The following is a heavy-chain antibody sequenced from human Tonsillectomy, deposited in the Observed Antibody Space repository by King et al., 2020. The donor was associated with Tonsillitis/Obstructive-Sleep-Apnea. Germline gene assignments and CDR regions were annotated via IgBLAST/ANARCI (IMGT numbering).Heavy chain of an antibody. D-gene: IGHD1-1*01. CDR1: GFTFSTYA. V-gene: IGHV3-30*04. CDR3: AGVPRSTGTIGGWTWFDP. CDR2: ISYDGSNK. Sequence: VQLVESGGGVVQPGRSLRLSCAASGFTFSTYAMHWVRQAPGKGLEWVALISYDGSNKYYADSVKGRFTISRDNSKNTLYLQMNTLRAEDTALYYCAGVPRSTGTIGGWTWFDPWGQGTLVTVSS. J-gene: IGHJ5*02.